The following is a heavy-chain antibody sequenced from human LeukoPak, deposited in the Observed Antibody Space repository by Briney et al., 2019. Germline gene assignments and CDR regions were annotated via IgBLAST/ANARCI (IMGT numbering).Heavy chain of an antibody. J-gene: IGHJ4*02. V-gene: IGHV4-59*01. CDR1: GGSINSYY. D-gene: IGHD5-18*01. CDR3: ARGYSYYFDY. Sequence: SETLSLTCTVSGGSINSYYWSWIRQPPGKGLEWIGYTYSSGSTNYNPSLKSRVTISVDTSKNQFSLKLSSVTAADTAVYYCARGYSYYFDYWGQGTLVTVSS. CDR2: TYSSGST.